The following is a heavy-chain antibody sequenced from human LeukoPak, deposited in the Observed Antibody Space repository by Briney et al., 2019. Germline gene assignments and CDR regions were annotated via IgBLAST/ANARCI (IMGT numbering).Heavy chain of an antibody. V-gene: IGHV3-23*01. CDR1: GFTFSSCA. CDR2: ISGSDTRT. CDR3: AKAYYLVPAANSYYYMDV. D-gene: IGHD2-2*01. Sequence: GGSLRLSCAASGFTFSSCAMSWVRQAPGKGLEWVSAISGSDTRTYYADSLKGRFTISRDNSKNTLYLQMDSLRAEDTAVYYCAKAYYLVPAANSYYYMDVWGKGTTVTVSS. J-gene: IGHJ6*03.